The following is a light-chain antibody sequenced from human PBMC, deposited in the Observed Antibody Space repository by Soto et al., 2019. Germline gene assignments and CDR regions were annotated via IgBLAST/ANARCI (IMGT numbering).Light chain of an antibody. CDR3: SSFSSSTTLV. Sequence: QSALTQPASVSGSPGQSITISCTGTSSDVGDFNYVSWYQQHPGKAPKLMIYDVGNRPSGVSIRFSGSKSVSTASLTISGLQAEDEADYYCSSFSSSTTLVFGTGTKVTVL. J-gene: IGLJ1*01. CDR1: SSDVGDFNY. V-gene: IGLV2-14*01. CDR2: DVG.